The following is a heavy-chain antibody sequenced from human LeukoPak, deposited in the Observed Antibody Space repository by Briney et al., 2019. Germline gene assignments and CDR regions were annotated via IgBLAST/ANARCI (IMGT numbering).Heavy chain of an antibody. V-gene: IGHV4-4*09. CDR1: GGSISSYH. CDR2: IYNSGST. CDR3: ARANRYAGGDRHFDY. Sequence: PSETLSLTCTVSGGSISSYHWSWIRQPPGKGLEWIGYIYNSGSTNYNPSLKSRVTISLDTSKNQFSLKLSSVTAADTAVYFCARANRYAGGDRHFDYWGQGTLVTVSS. J-gene: IGHJ4*02. D-gene: IGHD1-14*01.